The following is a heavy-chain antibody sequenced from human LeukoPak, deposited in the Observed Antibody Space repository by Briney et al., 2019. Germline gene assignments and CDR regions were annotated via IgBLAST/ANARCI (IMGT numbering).Heavy chain of an antibody. J-gene: IGHJ2*01. CDR3: ATEPLHTSGYFDL. Sequence: PETLSLTCTVSGGSIGSYYWNWIRQPPGKGLEWSGYINYRGSTNYNPSLKSRVTVSADTSKNQFSLKLTSVTAADSAVYYCATEPLHTSGYFDLWGRGTLVTVSS. D-gene: IGHD1-26*01. V-gene: IGHV4-59*01. CDR1: GGSIGSYY. CDR2: INYRGST.